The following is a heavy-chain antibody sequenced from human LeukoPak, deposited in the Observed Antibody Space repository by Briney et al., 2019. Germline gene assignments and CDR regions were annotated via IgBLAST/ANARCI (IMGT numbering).Heavy chain of an antibody. J-gene: IGHJ3*02. CDR2: MNPNSGNT. V-gene: IGHV1-8*01. CDR3: ARDKSYYDSGGTPSASAFDI. CDR1: GYTFTSYD. Sequence: ASVKVSCKASGYTFTSYDINWVRQATGQGLEWMGWMNPNSGNTGYAQKFQGRVTMTRDTSISTAYMELSRLRSDDTAVYYCARDKSYYDSGGTPSASAFDIWGQGTMVTVSS. D-gene: IGHD3-22*01.